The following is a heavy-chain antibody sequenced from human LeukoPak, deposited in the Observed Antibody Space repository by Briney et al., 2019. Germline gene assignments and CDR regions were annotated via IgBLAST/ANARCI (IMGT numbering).Heavy chain of an antibody. J-gene: IGHJ4*02. V-gene: IGHV1-69*04. D-gene: IGHD1-26*01. CDR2: IIPIFGIA. Sequence: SVKVSCKASGGTFSSYAISWVRQAPGQGLEWMGRIIPIFGIANYAQKFQGRVTITADKSTSTAYMELSSLRSEDTAVYYCARGPKWELHPAFDYWGQGTLVTVSS. CDR3: ARGPKWELHPAFDY. CDR1: GGTFSSYA.